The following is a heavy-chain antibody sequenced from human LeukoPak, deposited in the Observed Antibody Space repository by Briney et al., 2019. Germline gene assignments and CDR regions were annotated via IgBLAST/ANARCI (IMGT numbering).Heavy chain of an antibody. V-gene: IGHV4-61*02. D-gene: IGHD5-24*01. J-gene: IGHJ2*01. CDR2: IFPSGST. CDR1: GGSISSGSYY. Sequence: PSETLSLTCTVSGGSISSGSYYWSWIRQPAGKGLEWIGCIFPSGSTNYNSSLKSRVTISVDTSKNQFSLKVSSVTAADTAVYYCARGRRDGYNFYWYFDLWGRGPLVTVSS. CDR3: ARGRRDGYNFYWYFDL.